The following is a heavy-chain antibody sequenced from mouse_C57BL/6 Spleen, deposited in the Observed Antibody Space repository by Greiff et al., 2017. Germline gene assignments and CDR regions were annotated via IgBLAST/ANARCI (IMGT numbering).Heavy chain of an antibody. CDR1: GYTFTDYY. CDR3: AGGGARDN. J-gene: IGHJ2*01. Sequence: EVQLQQSGPELVKPGASVKISCKASGYTFTDYYMNWVKQSHGKSLEWIGDINPNNGGTSYNQKFKGKATLTVAKSSSTAYMELRSLTSEDSAVYDGAGGGARDNWGKGTTLPVPS. V-gene: IGHV1-26*01. D-gene: IGHD3-1*01. CDR2: INPNNGGT.